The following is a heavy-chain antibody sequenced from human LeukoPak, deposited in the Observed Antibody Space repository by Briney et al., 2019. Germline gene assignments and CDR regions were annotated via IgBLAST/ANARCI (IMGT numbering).Heavy chain of an antibody. Sequence: GASVKVSCKASGYTFTSYGISWVRQAPGQGLEWMGWISAYNGNTNYAQKLQGRVTMTEDTSTDTAYMELSSLRPEDTAVYYCATGIPPEGLNDYWGQGTLVTVSS. CDR3: ATGIPPEGLNDY. J-gene: IGHJ4*02. V-gene: IGHV1-18*01. CDR1: GYTFTSYG. CDR2: ISAYNGNT. D-gene: IGHD2-2*02.